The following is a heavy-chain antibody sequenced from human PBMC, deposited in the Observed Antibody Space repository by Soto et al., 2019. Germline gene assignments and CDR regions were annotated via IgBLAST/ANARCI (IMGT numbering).Heavy chain of an antibody. V-gene: IGHV4-31*03. CDR2: IYYSGST. Sequence: TSETLSLTCTVSGGSISSGGYYWSWIRQHPGKGLEWIGYIYYSGSTYYNPSLKSRVTISVDTSKNQFSLKLSSVTAADTAVYYCARCRFLERFLNGFDPWGQGTLVTVSS. D-gene: IGHD3-3*01. CDR3: ARCRFLERFLNGFDP. J-gene: IGHJ5*02. CDR1: GGSISSGGYY.